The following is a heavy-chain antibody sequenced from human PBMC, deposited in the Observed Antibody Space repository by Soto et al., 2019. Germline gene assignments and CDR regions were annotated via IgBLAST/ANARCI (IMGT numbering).Heavy chain of an antibody. D-gene: IGHD1-1*01. CDR3: AKGNWNEYYFDY. Sequence: PGGSLRLSCAASGFTFSSYGMHWVRQAPGKGLEWVAVISYDGSNKYYADSVKGRFTISRDNSKNTLYLQMNSLRAEDTAVYYCAKGNWNEYYFDYWGQGTLVTVSS. CDR1: GFTFSSYG. V-gene: IGHV3-30*18. J-gene: IGHJ4*02. CDR2: ISYDGSNK.